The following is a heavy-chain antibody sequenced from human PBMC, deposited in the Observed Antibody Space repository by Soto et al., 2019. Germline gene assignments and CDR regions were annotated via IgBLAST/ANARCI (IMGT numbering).Heavy chain of an antibody. CDR2: ISSTSIYI. Sequence: VGSLRLSCAASVFTFSSYSMNWVRHAPGKGLEWVSTISSTSIYIYYADSVRGRFTIPRDNAKNSLYLQMNSLRAEDTAVYYCATDQLYLLDYEYWAQGTLVIVSS. CDR1: VFTFSSYS. J-gene: IGHJ4*02. V-gene: IGHV3-21*01. CDR3: ATDQLYLLDYEY. D-gene: IGHD1-1*01.